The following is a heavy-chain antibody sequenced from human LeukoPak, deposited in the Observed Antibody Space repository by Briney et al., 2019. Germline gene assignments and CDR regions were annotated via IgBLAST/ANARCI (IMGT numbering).Heavy chain of an antibody. V-gene: IGHV4-59*06. D-gene: IGHD6-13*01. Sequence: SETLSLTCTVSGGSISSYYWSWIRQHPGKGLEWIGYIYYSGSAYYNPSLKSRVTISVDTSKNQFSLKLSSVTAADTAVYYCARVSGVAAGYYYYYGMDVWGQGTTVTVSS. CDR3: ARVSGVAAGYYYYYGMDV. J-gene: IGHJ6*02. CDR2: IYYSGSA. CDR1: GGSISSYY.